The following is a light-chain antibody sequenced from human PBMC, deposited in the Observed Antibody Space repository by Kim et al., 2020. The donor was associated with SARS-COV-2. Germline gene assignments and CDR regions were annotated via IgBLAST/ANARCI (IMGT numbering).Light chain of an antibody. J-gene: IGKJ4*01. CDR1: QSISSY. V-gene: IGKV1-39*01. CDR3: QQSYSTPPT. CDR2: AAS. Sequence: ASVGDRVTITCQESQSISSYLNWYQQKPWKSPKLLIYAASSLQSGVPSRFSGSGSGTDFTLTISSLQPEDFATYYCQQSYSTPPTFGGGTKVDIK.